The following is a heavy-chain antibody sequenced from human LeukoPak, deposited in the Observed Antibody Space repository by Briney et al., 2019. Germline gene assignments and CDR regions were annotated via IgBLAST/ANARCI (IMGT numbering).Heavy chain of an antibody. CDR1: GFTFSDST. CDR2: VRTKADRFAT. CDR3: PRHNRGGGYDLGD. J-gene: IGHJ4*02. V-gene: IGHV3-73*01. Sequence: GGSLRLSCVASGFTFSDSTMHWVRPASGKGLEWVGRVRTKADRFATTYGASVKGRFTISRDDSKNTAFTQMNCLKTEDPTIYYCPRHNRGGGYDLGDGGQGALVTVSS. D-gene: IGHD5-12*01.